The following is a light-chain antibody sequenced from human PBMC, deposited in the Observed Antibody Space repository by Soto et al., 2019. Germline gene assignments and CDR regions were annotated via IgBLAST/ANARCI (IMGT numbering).Light chain of an antibody. CDR2: DAS. J-gene: IGKJ2*02. CDR3: QQYGSSRT. CDR1: QSISSW. Sequence: DIQMTQSPSTLSASVGDRVTITCRASQSISSWLAWYQQKPGKAPKLLIYDASSLESGVPSRFSGSGSGTEFTLTISSLQPDDFATYYCQQYGSSRTFGQGTKLEIK. V-gene: IGKV1-5*01.